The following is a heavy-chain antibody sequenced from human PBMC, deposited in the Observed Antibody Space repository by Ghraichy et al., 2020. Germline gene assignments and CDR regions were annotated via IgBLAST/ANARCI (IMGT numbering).Heavy chain of an antibody. CDR1: DISMSSGDYH. CDR2: IYNRGNT. CDR3: ARVYSRTYYYFDY. V-gene: IGHV4-30-4*01. D-gene: IGHD6-13*01. Sequence: SETLSLTCIVSDISMSSGDYHWSWVRQPPGKGLEWIGYIYNRGNTYYNPSLKSRLTISIDTSQNQFTLRLNSVNAADTAVYYCARVYSRTYYYFDYWGQGTLVTVSS. J-gene: IGHJ4*02.